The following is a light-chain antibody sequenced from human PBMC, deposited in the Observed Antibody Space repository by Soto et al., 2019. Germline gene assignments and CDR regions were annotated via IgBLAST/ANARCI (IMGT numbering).Light chain of an antibody. CDR2: DAS. Sequence: DPQMTQSPSSLSASVGDRVTITCQASQDIGNFLKWYQQEPGKAPKLLIYDASNLETGVPSRFSGSFSGTDFTFTISSLQPEDIGTYYCQQYGNLPYTFGQGTKVDIK. CDR3: QQYGNLPYT. CDR1: QDIGNF. V-gene: IGKV1-33*01. J-gene: IGKJ2*01.